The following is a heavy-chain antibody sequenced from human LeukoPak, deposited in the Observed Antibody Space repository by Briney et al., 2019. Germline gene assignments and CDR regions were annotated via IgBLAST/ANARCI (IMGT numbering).Heavy chain of an antibody. CDR3: ATDPVMYSSVSDVDY. D-gene: IGHD6-19*01. J-gene: IGHJ4*02. V-gene: IGHV3-15*01. CDR2: IKSKTDGGTT. Sequence: GGSLRLSCAASGFTFSSYATSWVRQAPGKGLEWVGRIKSKTDGGTTDYAAPVKGRFTISRDDSKNTLYLQMNSLKTEDTAVFYCATDPVMYSSVSDVDYWGQGTLVTVSS. CDR1: GFTFSSYA.